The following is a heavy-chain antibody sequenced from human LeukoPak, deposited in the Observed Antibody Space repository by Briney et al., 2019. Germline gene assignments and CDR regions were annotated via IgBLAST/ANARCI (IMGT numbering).Heavy chain of an antibody. J-gene: IGHJ4*02. CDR2: INHSGST. D-gene: IGHD6-13*01. V-gene: IGHV4-34*01. Sequence: PSETLSLTCAVYGGSFGGYYWSWIRQPPGKGLEWIGEINHSGSTNYNPSLKSRVTISVDTSKNQFSLKLSSVTAADTAVYYCARVKNGYSSSWYLYWGQGTLVTVSS. CDR1: GGSFGGYY. CDR3: ARVKNGYSSSWYLY.